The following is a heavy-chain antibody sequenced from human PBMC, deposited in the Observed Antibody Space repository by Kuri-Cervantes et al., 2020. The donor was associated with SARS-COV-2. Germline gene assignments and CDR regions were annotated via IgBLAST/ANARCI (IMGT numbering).Heavy chain of an antibody. CDR2: IYYSGST. CDR3: VAAILGVDTGYFQH. V-gene: IGHV4-61*01. J-gene: IGHJ1*01. Sequence: SETLSLTYTVSGDSVTNSHYSWSWIRQPPGKGLEWIGYIYYSGSTNYNPSLQNRVSILIDTSKNQFSLRLTSVTAADTAVYYCVAAILGVDTGYFQHWGQGTLVTVSS. CDR1: GDSVTNSHYS. D-gene: IGHD3-3*01.